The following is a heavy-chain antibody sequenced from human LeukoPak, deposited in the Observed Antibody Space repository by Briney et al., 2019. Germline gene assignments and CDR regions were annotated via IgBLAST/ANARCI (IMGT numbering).Heavy chain of an antibody. J-gene: IGHJ4*02. CDR1: GYTFTSYG. Sequence: ASVKVSCKASGYTFTSYGISWVRQAPGQGLEWMGWISAYNGNTNYAQKLQGRVTMTTDTSTSTAYMELRSLRSDDTAVYYCARAWIPDRQWELLDFDYWGQGTLVTVSS. CDR3: ARAWIPDRQWELLDFDY. D-gene: IGHD1-26*01. V-gene: IGHV1-18*01. CDR2: ISAYNGNT.